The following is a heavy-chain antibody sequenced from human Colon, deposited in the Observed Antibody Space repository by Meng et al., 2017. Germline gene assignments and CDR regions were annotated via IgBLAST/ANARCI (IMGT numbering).Heavy chain of an antibody. Sequence: GQRQESGPGLVKPSGTLSLTCDVSGGPIRNYQWWSWVRQAPGKGLEWIGEIYHSGRTNYNPSVKSRVSMSVDKSQNHFSLRLSSVTAADTAVYYCARSPYSGSALPFFDYWGQGSLVTVSS. CDR1: GGPIRNYQW. J-gene: IGHJ4*02. V-gene: IGHV4-4*02. D-gene: IGHD1-26*01. CDR3: ARSPYSGSALPFFDY. CDR2: IYHSGRT.